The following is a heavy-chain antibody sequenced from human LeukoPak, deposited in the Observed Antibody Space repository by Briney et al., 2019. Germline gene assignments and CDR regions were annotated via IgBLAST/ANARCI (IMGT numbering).Heavy chain of an antibody. V-gene: IGHV1-2*02. J-gene: IGHJ5*02. CDR3: ARDPNRIQLWLLVALGWFDP. CDR1: GYTFTGYY. Sequence: ASVKVSCKASGYTFTGYYMHWVRQAPGQGLEWMGWINPNSGGTNYAQKFQGRVTMTRDTSISTAYMELSRPRSDDTAVYYCARDPNRIQLWLLVALGWFDPWGQGTLVTVSS. CDR2: INPNSGGT. D-gene: IGHD5-18*01.